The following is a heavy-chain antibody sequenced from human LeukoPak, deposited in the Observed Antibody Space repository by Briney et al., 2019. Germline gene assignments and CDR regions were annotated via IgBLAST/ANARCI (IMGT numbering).Heavy chain of an antibody. D-gene: IGHD2-2*01. Sequence: GGSLRLSCAASGFTFSSYWMSWVRQAPGKGLEWVANIKQDGSEKCYVDSVKGRFTISRDNAKTSLYLQMNSLRAEDTAVYYCARVKPASRRREYFYGMDVWGQGTTVTVSS. V-gene: IGHV3-7*03. J-gene: IGHJ6*02. CDR2: IKQDGSEK. CDR1: GFTFSSYW. CDR3: ARVKPASRRREYFYGMDV.